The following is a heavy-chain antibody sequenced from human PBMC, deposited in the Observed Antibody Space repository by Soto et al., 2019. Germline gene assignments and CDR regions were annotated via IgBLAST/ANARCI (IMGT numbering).Heavy chain of an antibody. D-gene: IGHD3-10*01. J-gene: IGHJ4*02. V-gene: IGHV1-3*01. Sequence: KFQGIVTITRDTSASTAYMELSSLRSEDTAVYYCARDLGFGLSDYWGQGTLVTVSS. CDR3: ARDLGFGLSDY.